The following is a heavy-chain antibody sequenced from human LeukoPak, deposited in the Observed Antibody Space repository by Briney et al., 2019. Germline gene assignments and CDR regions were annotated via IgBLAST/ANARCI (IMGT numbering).Heavy chain of an antibody. Sequence: PSETLSLTCTVSGASISSYYWSWIRQPPGKGLEWIGYIYYSGSTNYNPSLKSRVTISVDTSKNQFSLNLSSVTAADTAVYYCARSERYNSGWYFYFDYWGQGTLVTVSS. J-gene: IGHJ4*02. D-gene: IGHD6-19*01. V-gene: IGHV4-59*01. CDR2: IYYSGST. CDR3: ARSERYNSGWYFYFDY. CDR1: GASISSYY.